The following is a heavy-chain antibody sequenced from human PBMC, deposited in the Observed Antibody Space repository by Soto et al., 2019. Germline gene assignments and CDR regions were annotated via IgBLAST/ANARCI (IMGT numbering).Heavy chain of an antibody. J-gene: IGHJ4*02. V-gene: IGHV4-30-4*08. CDR3: ASRHSSPYLDY. CDR1: GSSISSYNY. D-gene: IGHD6-13*01. CDR2: IYYSGST. Sequence: SETLSLTCNFSGSSISSYNYWGWFRQPPGKGLEWIGSIYYSGSTYYNPSLKSRVTISVDTSKNQFSLKLNSVTAADTAVYYCASRHSSPYLDYWGQGTLVTVS.